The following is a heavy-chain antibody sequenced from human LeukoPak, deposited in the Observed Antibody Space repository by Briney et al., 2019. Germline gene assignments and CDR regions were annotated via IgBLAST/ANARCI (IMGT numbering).Heavy chain of an antibody. CDR1: GGTFSSYA. Sequence: SVKVSCKASGGTFSSYAISWVRQAPGQGLEWMGGIIPIFGTANSAQKFQGRVTITADESTSTAYMELSSLRSEDTAVYYCARAGAYCGGDCYRLDYWGQGTLVTVSS. CDR3: ARAGAYCGGDCYRLDY. D-gene: IGHD2-21*01. CDR2: IIPIFGTA. V-gene: IGHV1-69*01. J-gene: IGHJ4*02.